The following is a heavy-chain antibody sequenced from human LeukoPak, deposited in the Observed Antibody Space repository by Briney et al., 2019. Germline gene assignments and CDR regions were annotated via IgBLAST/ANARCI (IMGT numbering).Heavy chain of an antibody. CDR1: GGSISSYY. V-gene: IGHV4-59*08. CDR3: ARRGGLPRWYFDL. J-gene: IGHJ2*01. CDR2: IYYSGST. D-gene: IGHD1-26*01. Sequence: PSETLSLTCTVSGGSISSYYWSWIRQPPGEGLEWIGYIYYSGSTNYNPSLKSRVTISVDTSKNQFSLKLSSVTAADTAVYYCARRGGLPRWYFDLWGRGTLVTVSS.